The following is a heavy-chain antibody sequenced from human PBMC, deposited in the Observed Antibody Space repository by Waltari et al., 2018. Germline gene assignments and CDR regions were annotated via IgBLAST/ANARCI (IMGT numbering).Heavy chain of an antibody. D-gene: IGHD2-15*01. J-gene: IGHJ6*03. CDR1: GGTFSSYA. V-gene: IGHV1-69*10. Sequence: QVQLVQSGAEVKKPGSSVKVSCKASGGTFSSYAISWVRQAPGQGLEWMGGIIPILGIANYAQKFQGRVTITADKSTSTAYMELSSLRSEDTAVYYCARGIVVVVADETDYYMDVWGKGTTVTVSS. CDR2: IIPILGIA. CDR3: ARGIVVVVADETDYYMDV.